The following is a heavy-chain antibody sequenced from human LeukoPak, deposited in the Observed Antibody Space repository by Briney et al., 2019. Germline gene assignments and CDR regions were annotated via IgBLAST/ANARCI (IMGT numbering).Heavy chain of an antibody. J-gene: IGHJ4*02. CDR2: ISGSGGRT. D-gene: IGHD1-26*01. V-gene: IGHV3-23*01. CDR3: AKRGAEVGASVAPGDY. Sequence: GGSLRLSCAASGFTFSSYGMSWVRQVPGKGLEWVSGISGSGGRTYYADSVRGRFTISRDNSKNTLYLQMNSLRAEDTAVYYCAKRGAEVGASVAPGDYWGQGTLLTVSS. CDR1: GFTFSSYG.